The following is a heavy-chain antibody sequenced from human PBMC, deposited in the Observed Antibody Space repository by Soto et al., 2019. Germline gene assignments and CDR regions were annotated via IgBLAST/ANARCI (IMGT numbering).Heavy chain of an antibody. Sequence: EVQLVESGGGLVQPGVSLSLTCAASGFTFSSYWMHWVRQAAGKALVWVSRINSDGSSTSYADSVKGRFTISRDNAKNALQLQMQSPRAADTAVYYCVRSSLVAAAAIREDYWGEGTLGTFSS. V-gene: IGHV3-74*01. CDR1: GFTFSSYW. D-gene: IGHD2-15*01. J-gene: IGHJ4*02. CDR3: VRSSLVAAAAIREDY. CDR2: INSDGSST.